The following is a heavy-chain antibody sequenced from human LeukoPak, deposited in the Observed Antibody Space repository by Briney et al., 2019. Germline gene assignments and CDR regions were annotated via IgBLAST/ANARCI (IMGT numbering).Heavy chain of an antibody. V-gene: IGHV3-21*06. J-gene: IGHJ4*02. CDR1: GFTFSSYA. CDR3: AREFGDYRLDY. CDR2: ISSSNNYL. D-gene: IGHD4-17*01. Sequence: GGSLRLSCAASGFTFSSYAMSWVRQAPGKGLEWVSSISSSNNYLYYADSVKGRFTISRDNAKNSLYLQMNSLRAEDTAVYYCAREFGDYRLDYWGQGTLLTVSS.